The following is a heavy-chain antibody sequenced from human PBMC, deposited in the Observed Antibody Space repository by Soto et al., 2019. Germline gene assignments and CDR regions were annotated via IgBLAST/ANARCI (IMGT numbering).Heavy chain of an antibody. CDR2: IYYSGST. V-gene: IGHV4-59*04. D-gene: IGHD6-13*01. Sequence: PSETLSLTCTVSGGSIRSFYWSWIRQPPGKGLEWIGNIYYSGSTYYNPSLKSRVTISVDTSKNQFSLKLSSVTAADTAVYYCASWDSSSWYSYYYGMHVWGQGTTVTVSS. CDR3: ASWDSSSWYSYYYGMHV. J-gene: IGHJ6*02. CDR1: GGSIRSFY.